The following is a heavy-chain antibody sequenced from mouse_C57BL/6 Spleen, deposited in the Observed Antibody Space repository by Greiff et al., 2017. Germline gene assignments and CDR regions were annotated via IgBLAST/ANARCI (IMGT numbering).Heavy chain of an antibody. CDR3: ARYNYDYDGYYAMDY. J-gene: IGHJ4*01. Sequence: QLQQPGAELVRPGSSVKLSCKASGYTFTSYWMHWVKQRPIQGLEWIGNIDPSDSETHYNQKFKDKATLTVDKSSSTAYMQLSSLTSEDSAVYYCARYNYDYDGYYAMDYWGQGTSVTVSS. CDR1: GYTFTSYW. CDR2: IDPSDSET. D-gene: IGHD2-4*01. V-gene: IGHV1-52*01.